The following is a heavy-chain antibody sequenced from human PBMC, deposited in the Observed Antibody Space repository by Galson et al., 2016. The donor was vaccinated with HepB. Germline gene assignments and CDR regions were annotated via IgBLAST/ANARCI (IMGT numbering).Heavy chain of an antibody. D-gene: IGHD1-26*01. Sequence: SLRISCAASGFIFRNYAMHWVRRAPGKGLEWVPIIWYHDGTKKLYAASVKGRFTISRDNLKNTVYLQMYNLRVDDTATYYCARDPAEGVGLDPWGQGTLVTVSS. CDR3: ARDPAEGVGLDP. J-gene: IGHJ5*02. V-gene: IGHV3-33*01. CDR2: IWYHDGTKK. CDR1: GFIFRNYA.